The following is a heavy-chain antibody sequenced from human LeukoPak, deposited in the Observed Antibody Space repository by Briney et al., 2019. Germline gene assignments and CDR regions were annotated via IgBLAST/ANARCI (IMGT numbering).Heavy chain of an antibody. CDR3: ARESNSGYYLSY. D-gene: IGHD3-22*01. CDR1: GFTVSSIY. V-gene: IGHV3-66*01. CDR2: IYSDGRT. J-gene: IGHJ4*02. Sequence: GGSLRLSCAASGFTVSSIYMSWVRQAPGKGLEWVSVIYSDGRTFYADSVKGRFTISRDNSKNTLYLQMNSLRAEDTAVYYCARESNSGYYLSYWGQGTLVTVSS.